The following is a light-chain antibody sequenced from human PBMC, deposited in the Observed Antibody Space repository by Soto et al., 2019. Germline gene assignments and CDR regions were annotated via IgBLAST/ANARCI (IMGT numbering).Light chain of an antibody. V-gene: IGLV2-14*01. CDR2: EVS. J-gene: IGLJ2*01. Sequence: QSALTQPASVSGSPGQWITISCPGTSCDVGEYNAVFWFQQHPGKAPKVMTYEVSNRPSGVSNPFSGSKSGNTASLTISGLQAEDGADYYSKSYKRSNTLVVFGGGTKLTVL. CDR1: SCDVGEYNA. CDR3: KSYKRSNTLVV.